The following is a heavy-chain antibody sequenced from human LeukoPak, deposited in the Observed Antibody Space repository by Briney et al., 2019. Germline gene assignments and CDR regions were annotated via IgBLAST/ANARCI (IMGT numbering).Heavy chain of an antibody. Sequence: ASVKVSFKASGYTFITYGISWVRQAPGQGLEWMAWISAYNGNTNYAQKFQGRVTMTTDTSTSTAYMELKSLRSDDTAVYYCARDPRKTYSSGWYYFDYWGQGTLVTVSS. J-gene: IGHJ4*02. CDR1: GYTFITYG. V-gene: IGHV1-18*01. CDR2: ISAYNGNT. D-gene: IGHD6-19*01. CDR3: ARDPRKTYSSGWYYFDY.